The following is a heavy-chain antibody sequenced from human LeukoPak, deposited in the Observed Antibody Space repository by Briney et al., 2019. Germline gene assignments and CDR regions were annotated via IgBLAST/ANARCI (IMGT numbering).Heavy chain of an antibody. CDR3: ANLLVDYGDNTLEYYYYGMDV. V-gene: IGHV3-74*01. Sequence: GGSLRLSCAASGFTFRSYWMHWVRQAPGKGLVWVSRINGDGSSTSYADSLKGRFTISRDNAKNTLYLQMNSLRAEDTAVYYCANLLVDYGDNTLEYYYYGMDVWGQGTTVTVSS. CDR2: INGDGSST. D-gene: IGHD4-17*01. CDR1: GFTFRSYW. J-gene: IGHJ6*02.